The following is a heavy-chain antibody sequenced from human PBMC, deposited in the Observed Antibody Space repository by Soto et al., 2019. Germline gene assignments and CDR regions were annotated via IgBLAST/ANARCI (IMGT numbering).Heavy chain of an antibody. CDR1: GYTFTGYY. J-gene: IGHJ4*02. V-gene: IGHV1-2*02. Sequence: GASVKVSCKASGYTFTGYYMHWVRQAPGQGLEWMGWNNPNSGGTNYAQKFQGRVTMTRDTSISTAYMELSRLRSDDTAVYYCARARGYSGYDPDYWGQGTLVTVSS. CDR3: ARARGYSGYDPDY. CDR2: NNPNSGGT. D-gene: IGHD5-12*01.